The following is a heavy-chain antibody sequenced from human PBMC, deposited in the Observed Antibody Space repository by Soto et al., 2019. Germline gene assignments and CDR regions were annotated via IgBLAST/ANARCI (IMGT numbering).Heavy chain of an antibody. V-gene: IGHV3-15*07. Sequence: EVQLVESAGGLVKPGGSLRLSCVASGFSFNEAWMNWVRQAPGQGLEWVGGIKTSAGGGATNYAAPVQGRFTISRDDSKNTLYLHMNSLRTEDTAIYYCTTGSVEGIWGQGTTVMVSS. D-gene: IGHD2-15*01. CDR2: IKTSAGGGAT. CDR3: TTGSVEGI. CDR1: GFSFNEAW. J-gene: IGHJ6*02.